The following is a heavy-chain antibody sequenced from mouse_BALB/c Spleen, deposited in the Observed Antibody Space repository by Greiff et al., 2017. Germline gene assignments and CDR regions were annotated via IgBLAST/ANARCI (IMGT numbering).Heavy chain of an antibody. CDR3: GSRWYYAMDY. CDR2: ISYSGST. D-gene: IGHD1-1*01. CDR1: GYSITSGYY. V-gene: IGHV3-2*02. J-gene: IGHJ4*01. Sequence: EVKLEESGPGLVKPSQSLSLTCSVTGYSITSGYYWNWIRQFPGNKLEWMGYISYSGSTSYNPSLKSRISITRDTSKNQFFLQLNSVTTEDTATYYCGSRWYYAMDYWGQGTSVTVAS.